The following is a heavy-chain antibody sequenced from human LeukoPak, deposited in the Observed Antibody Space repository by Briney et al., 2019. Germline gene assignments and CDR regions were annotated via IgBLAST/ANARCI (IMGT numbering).Heavy chain of an antibody. D-gene: IGHD6-13*01. CDR2: INPNSGGT. CDR1: GYTFTGYY. V-gene: IGHV1-2*02. J-gene: IGHJ5*02. Sequence: GASVKVSCKASGYTFTGYYMHWVRQAPGQGLEWMGWINPNSGGTNYAQKFQGGVTMTRDTSISTAYMELSRLRSEDMAVYYRARGGPRYSSSWYWFDPWGQGTLVTVSS. CDR3: ARGGPRYSSSWYWFDP.